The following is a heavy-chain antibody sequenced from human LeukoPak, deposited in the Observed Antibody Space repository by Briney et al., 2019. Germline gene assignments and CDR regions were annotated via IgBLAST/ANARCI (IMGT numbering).Heavy chain of an antibody. CDR1: GFTFSSYS. D-gene: IGHD3-22*01. CDR2: ISSSSYI. CDR3: ARDGYYSDFDY. Sequence: PGGSLRLSCAASGFTFSSYSMNWVRQAPGKGLEWVSSISSSSYIYYADSVKGRFTISRDNAKNSLYLQMNSLRAEDTAVYYCARDGYYSDFDYWGQGTLVTVSS. V-gene: IGHV3-21*01. J-gene: IGHJ4*02.